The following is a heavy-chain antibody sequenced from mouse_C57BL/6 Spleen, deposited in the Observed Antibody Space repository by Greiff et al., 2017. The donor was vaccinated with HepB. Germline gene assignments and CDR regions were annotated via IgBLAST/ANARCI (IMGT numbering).Heavy chain of an antibody. Sequence: QVQLQQPGAELVKPGASVKMSCKASGYTFTSYTMHWVKQRPGQGLEWIGYINPSSGYTKYNQKFKDKATLTADKSSSTAYMQLSSLTSEDSAVYYCARRYDYERGYYFDYWGQGTTLTVSS. CDR2: INPSSGYT. CDR1: GYTFTSYT. V-gene: IGHV1-4*01. CDR3: ARRYDYERGYYFDY. D-gene: IGHD2-4*01. J-gene: IGHJ2*01.